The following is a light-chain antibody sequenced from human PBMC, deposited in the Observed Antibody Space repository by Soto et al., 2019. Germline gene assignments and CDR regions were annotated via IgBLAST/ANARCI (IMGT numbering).Light chain of an antibody. J-gene: IGLJ3*02. V-gene: IGLV2-23*02. Sequence: QSALTQPASVSGSPGQSITISCTGTSSDIGRYNLVSSYQQHPGKPPKLMIYEATKRPSGVSNRFSGSKSGNTASLTISGLQAEDEADYYCSLYASTNTFMFGGGTQLTVL. CDR1: SSDIGRYNL. CDR3: SLYASTNTFM. CDR2: EAT.